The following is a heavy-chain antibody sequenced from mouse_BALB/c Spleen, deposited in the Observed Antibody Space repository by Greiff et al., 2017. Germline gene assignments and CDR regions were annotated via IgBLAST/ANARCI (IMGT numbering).Heavy chain of an antibody. CDR3: ARNWGDGEFAY. V-gene: IGHV2-2*02. D-gene: IGHD3-3*01. J-gene: IGHJ3*01. Sequence: QVQLKESGPGLVQPSQSLSITCTVSGFSLTSYGVHWVRQSPGKGLEWLGVIWSGGSTDYNAAFISRLSISKDNSKSQVFFKMNSLQANDTAIYYCARNWGDGEFAYWGQGTLVTVSA. CDR1: GFSLTSYG. CDR2: IWSGGST.